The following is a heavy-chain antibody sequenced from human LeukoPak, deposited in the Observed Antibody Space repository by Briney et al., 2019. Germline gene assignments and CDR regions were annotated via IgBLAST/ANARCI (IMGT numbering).Heavy chain of an antibody. CDR3: ARDVFGIPCSSTSCQTY. Sequence: GGSLRLSCAASGFTFSDYYMSWIRQAPGKGLEWISYISGSGTTIYYADSVKGRFTISRDNAKKSLYLQMSSLRAEDTAVYYCARDVFGIPCSSTSCQTYWGQGTLVTVSS. CDR1: GFTFSDYY. CDR2: ISGSGTTI. D-gene: IGHD2-2*01. J-gene: IGHJ4*02. V-gene: IGHV3-11*04.